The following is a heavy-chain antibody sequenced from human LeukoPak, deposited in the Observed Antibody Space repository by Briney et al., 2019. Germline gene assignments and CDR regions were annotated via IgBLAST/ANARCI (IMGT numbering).Heavy chain of an antibody. CDR1: GFTFNTYE. J-gene: IGHJ4*02. D-gene: IGHD3-10*01. CDR2: ISCSGSTI. Sequence: GGPLTLSCSASGFTFNTYEMIWLRPAPGKGLEWVAYISCSGSTIYHAYSVKGRFTISRDNAKNSLYLQMHSLRAEDTAVYDCARDLEGNYYYGSGKGFDYWGQGTLVTVSS. CDR3: ARDLEGNYYYGSGKGFDY. V-gene: IGHV3-48*03.